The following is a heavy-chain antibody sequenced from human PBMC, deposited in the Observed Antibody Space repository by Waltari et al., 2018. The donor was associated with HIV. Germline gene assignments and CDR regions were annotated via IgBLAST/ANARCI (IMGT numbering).Heavy chain of an antibody. Sequence: EVQLVAAGGGLVQPGGSLRLPWAASGFTFSEFWMSWVRQAPGKGLEWLANIKQDGSEKYYVDSVKGRFTISRDNAKNSLYLQMNSLRAEDTAVYYCASPSIRAGMDVWGQGTTVTVSS. CDR2: IKQDGSEK. D-gene: IGHD2-2*02. CDR1: GFTFSEFW. J-gene: IGHJ6*02. V-gene: IGHV3-7*01. CDR3: ASPSIRAGMDV.